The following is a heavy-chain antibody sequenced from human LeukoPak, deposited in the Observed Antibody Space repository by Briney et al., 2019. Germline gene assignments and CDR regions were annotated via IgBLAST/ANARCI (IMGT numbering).Heavy chain of an antibody. CDR1: GYTFTIYG. D-gene: IGHD6-19*01. CDR3: ERDAYSSGWRNDY. CDR2: ISAYNGNT. V-gene: IGHV1-18*01. J-gene: IGHJ4*02. Sequence: ASVKVSSTASGYTFTIYGISWVRQAPGQGLEWMGWISAYNGNTNYAQKLQGRVTMTTDTSTSTAYMELRSLRYDDTAVYYCERDAYSSGWRNDYWGQGTLVTVSS.